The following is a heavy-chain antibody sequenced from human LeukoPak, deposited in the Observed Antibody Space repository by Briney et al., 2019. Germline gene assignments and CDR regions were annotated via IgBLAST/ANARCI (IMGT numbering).Heavy chain of an antibody. V-gene: IGHV1-8*03. CDR2: MNPNSGNT. J-gene: IGHJ4*02. D-gene: IGHD3-22*01. Sequence: GASVKVSCKASGYTFTSYDINWVRQATGQGLEWMGWMNPNSGNTGYAQKFQGRVTITRNTSISTAYMELSSLRSEDTAVYYCARSAGEDYYDSTVDYWGQGTLVTVSS. CDR3: ARSAGEDYYDSTVDY. CDR1: GYTFTSYD.